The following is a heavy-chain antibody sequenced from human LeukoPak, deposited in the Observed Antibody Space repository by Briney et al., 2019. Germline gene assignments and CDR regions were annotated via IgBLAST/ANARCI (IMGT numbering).Heavy chain of an antibody. V-gene: IGHV3-30*18. D-gene: IGHD2-8*01. Sequence: GRSLRLSCAASGFTFSSYDMHWVRQAPGKGLEWVAVISYDGSNKYYADSVKGRFTISRDNSKNPLSLQMHSLRAEETAVYYCAKSARFCTNDVCYTNYYYGMDVWGQGTTVTVSS. CDR3: AKSARFCTNDVCYTNYYYGMDV. CDR2: ISYDGSNK. CDR1: GFTFSSYD. J-gene: IGHJ6*02.